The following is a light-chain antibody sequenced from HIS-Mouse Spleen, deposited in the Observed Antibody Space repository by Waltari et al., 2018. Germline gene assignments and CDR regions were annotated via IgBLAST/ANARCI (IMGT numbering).Light chain of an antibody. CDR2: EGS. V-gene: IGLV2-23*01. J-gene: IGLJ1*01. Sequence: QSALTQPASVSGSPGPSITNSCPATSRDVWSYNLVTWYQQHPGKAPKLMIYEGSKRPSGVSNRFSGSKSGNTASLTISGLQAEDEADYYCCSYAGSSTYVFGTGTKVTVL. CDR1: SRDVWSYNL. CDR3: CSYAGSSTYV.